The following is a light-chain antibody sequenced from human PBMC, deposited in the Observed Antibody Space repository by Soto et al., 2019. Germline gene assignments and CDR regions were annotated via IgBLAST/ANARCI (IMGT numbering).Light chain of an antibody. CDR1: QTISNN. CDR2: GAS. CDR3: QQRYGPPYT. J-gene: IGKJ2*01. Sequence: EMTQSPSSLSASVGDKVTIACRASQTISNNLNWYQFKPGKAPKLLIYGASNLQGGVPSTFSGSGSGTDFALTISSLQPEDSATYFCQQRYGPPYTFGLGTKLEIK. V-gene: IGKV1-39*01.